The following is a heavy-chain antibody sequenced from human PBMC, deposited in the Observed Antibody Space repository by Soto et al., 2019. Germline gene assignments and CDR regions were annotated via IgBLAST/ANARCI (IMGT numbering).Heavy chain of an antibody. CDR1: GGSISSYY. J-gene: IGHJ4*02. Sequence: QVQLQESGPGLVKPSETLSLTCTVSGGSISSYYWSWIRKPPGKGLECIGYISNSGSTNYNPSLTRRVTISVDTSKHQFSLKLSSVTAADTAVYYCARSHCSGGSCYLWYFDYWGQGTRVTVSS. CDR3: ARSHCSGGSCYLWYFDY. D-gene: IGHD2-15*01. CDR2: ISNSGST. V-gene: IGHV4-59*08.